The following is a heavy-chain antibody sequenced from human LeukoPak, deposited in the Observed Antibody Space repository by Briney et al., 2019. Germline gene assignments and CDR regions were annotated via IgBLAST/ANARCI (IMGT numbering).Heavy chain of an antibody. CDR1: GYTFTGYY. V-gene: IGHV1-2*02. J-gene: IGHJ6*03. Sequence: EASVKVSCKAFGYTFTGYYMHWVRQAPGQGLEWMGWINPNSGGTNYAQKFQGRVTMTRDTSISTAYMELSRLRSDDTAVYYCARDAYSSSGGYYYYYMDVWGKGTTVTVSS. CDR2: INPNSGGT. CDR3: ARDAYSSSGGYYYYYMDV. D-gene: IGHD6-6*01.